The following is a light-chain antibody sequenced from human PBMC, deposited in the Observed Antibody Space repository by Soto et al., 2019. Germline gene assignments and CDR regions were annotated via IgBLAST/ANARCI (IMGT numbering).Light chain of an antibody. CDR2: GAS. CDR1: QSISSNF. CDR3: QQYGGSPRT. J-gene: IGKJ1*01. V-gene: IGKV3-20*01. Sequence: EIVLTQSPGTLSLSPGEGATLSCRASQSISSNFLAWYQQKRGQAPRLLIHGASNRATGIPDRFSGSGSGTDFTLTITRLETEDSAAYYCQQYGGSPRTFGQGTKVDIK.